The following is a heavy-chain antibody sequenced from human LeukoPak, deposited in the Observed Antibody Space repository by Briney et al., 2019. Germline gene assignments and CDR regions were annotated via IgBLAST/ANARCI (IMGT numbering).Heavy chain of an antibody. J-gene: IGHJ4*02. CDR1: GFTFDDYA. CDR3: ANWGSYFDY. CDR2: ISWNSGSI. Sequence: GGSLRRSCAASGFTFDDYAMHWVRQAPGKGLEWVSGISWNSGSIGHADSVKGRFTISRDNAKNSLYLQMNSLRAEDTALYYCANWGSYFDYWGQGTLVTVSS. D-gene: IGHD3-16*01. V-gene: IGHV3-9*01.